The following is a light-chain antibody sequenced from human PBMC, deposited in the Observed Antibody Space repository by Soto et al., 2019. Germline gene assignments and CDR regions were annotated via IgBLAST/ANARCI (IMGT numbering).Light chain of an antibody. Sequence: VVLTQSPATLSVSPGETVTLSCRASHNIRNNLAWYQHKPGQAPRLLISYASSGATGVPGRFSGSGSGTEFALTISSLQSEDSAVYYCQQFYTLPVTFGGGTKV. CDR2: YAS. J-gene: IGKJ4*01. CDR1: HNIRNN. CDR3: QQFYTLPVT. V-gene: IGKV3-15*01.